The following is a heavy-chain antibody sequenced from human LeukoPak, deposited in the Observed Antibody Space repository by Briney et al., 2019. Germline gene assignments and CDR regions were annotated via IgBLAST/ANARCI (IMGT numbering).Heavy chain of an antibody. V-gene: IGHV4-34*01. CDR2: INHSGST. J-gene: IGHJ3*02. CDR1: GGSFSGYY. D-gene: IGHD3-9*01. Sequence: ASETLSLTCAVYGGSFSGYYWSWIRQPPGKGLEWIGEINHSGSTNYNPSLKSRVTISVDTSKNQFSLKLSSVTAADTAVYYCARRCYDILTGYYIGAFDIWGQGTMVTVSS. CDR3: ARRCYDILTGYYIGAFDI.